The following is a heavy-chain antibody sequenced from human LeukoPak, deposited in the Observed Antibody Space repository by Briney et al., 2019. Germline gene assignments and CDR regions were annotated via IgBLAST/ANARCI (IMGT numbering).Heavy chain of an antibody. CDR2: IIPILGIA. Sequence: SVKVSCKASGGTFSSYAISWVRQAPGQGLERMGRIIPILGIANYAQKFQGRVTITADKSTSTAYMELSSLRSEDTAVYYCARGLWDSSGYYYLSFDYWGQGTLVTVSS. D-gene: IGHD3-22*01. CDR1: GGTFSSYA. J-gene: IGHJ4*02. CDR3: ARGLWDSSGYYYLSFDY. V-gene: IGHV1-69*04.